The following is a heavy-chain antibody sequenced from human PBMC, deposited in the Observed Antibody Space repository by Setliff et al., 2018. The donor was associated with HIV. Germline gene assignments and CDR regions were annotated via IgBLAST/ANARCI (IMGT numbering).Heavy chain of an antibody. J-gene: IGHJ3*02. CDR2: ISNYNGNT. CDR3: ARASGGNSVENGFDI. CDR1: DYTFTNYG. Sequence: ASVKVSCKTSDYTFTNYGIYWVRQAPGQGLEWMGWISNYNGNTNYAQKSHGRVTMTTDTSTRTAYMEMRGLTYDDTAVYYCARASGGNSVENGFDIWGQGTMVTVSS. V-gene: IGHV1-18*01. D-gene: IGHD1-26*01.